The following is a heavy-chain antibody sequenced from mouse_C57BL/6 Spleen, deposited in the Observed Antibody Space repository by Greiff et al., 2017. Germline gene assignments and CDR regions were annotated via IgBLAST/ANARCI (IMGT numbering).Heavy chain of an antibody. D-gene: IGHD2-1*01. CDR2: IRSKSSNYAT. CDR3: VRGICYGNYHVVYYAMDY. V-gene: IGHV10-3*01. Sequence: EVKVVESGGGLVQPKGSLKLSCAASGFTFNTYAMHWVRQAPGKGLEWVARIRSKSSNYATYYADSVKDRFTISRDDSQSKIYLKMNNLKTKDTAMYYCVRGICYGNYHVVYYAMDYWGQGTSVTVSS. J-gene: IGHJ4*01. CDR1: GFTFNTYA.